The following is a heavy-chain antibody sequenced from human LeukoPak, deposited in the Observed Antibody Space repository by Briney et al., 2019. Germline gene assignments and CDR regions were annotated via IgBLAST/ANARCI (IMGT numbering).Heavy chain of an antibody. D-gene: IGHD3-16*02. Sequence: TGGSLRLSCAASGFTFSSYAMHWVRQAPGKGLEWVAVISYDGSNKYYADSVKGRFTISRDNSKNTLYLQMNSLRAEDTAVYYCARDYQYYFDYWGQGTLVTVSS. V-gene: IGHV3-30-3*01. CDR3: ARDYQYYFDY. CDR2: ISYDGSNK. CDR1: GFTFSSYA. J-gene: IGHJ4*02.